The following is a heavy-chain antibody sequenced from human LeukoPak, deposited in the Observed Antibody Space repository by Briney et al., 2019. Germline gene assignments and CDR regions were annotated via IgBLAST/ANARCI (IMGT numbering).Heavy chain of an antibody. CDR3: ARRVDYYDSSGYVGAFDI. J-gene: IGHJ3*02. Sequence: SETLSLTCAVSGYSISSGYYWGWIRQPPGKGLEWIGSIYHSGSTYYNPSLKSRVTISVDTSKNQFSLKLSSVTAADTAAYYCARRVDYYDSSGYVGAFDIWGQGTMVTVSS. CDR1: GYSISSGYY. CDR2: IYHSGST. D-gene: IGHD3-22*01. V-gene: IGHV4-38-2*01.